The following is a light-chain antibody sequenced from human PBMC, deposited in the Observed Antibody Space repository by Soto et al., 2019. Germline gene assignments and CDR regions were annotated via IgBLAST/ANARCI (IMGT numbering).Light chain of an antibody. V-gene: IGKV3-20*01. J-gene: IGKJ1*01. CDR1: QSISSNY. CDR3: QQYGSWT. Sequence: EIVLTQSPGTLSVSPGEIATLSCRASQSISSNYLAWYQQKPVQSPSLLLYGASSRATGIPDRFSGSGSGTDFTLTISRLEPEDSAIYYCQQYGSWTFGQGTKVDIK. CDR2: GAS.